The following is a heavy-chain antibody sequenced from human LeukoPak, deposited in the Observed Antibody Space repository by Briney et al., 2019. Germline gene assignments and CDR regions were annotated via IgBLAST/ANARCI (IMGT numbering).Heavy chain of an antibody. CDR3: ATVSIIAVAGTPFDY. J-gene: IGHJ4*02. CDR1: GYTLTKLS. D-gene: IGHD6-19*01. CDR2: FDPEDGET. Sequence: VASVKVSCKVSGYTLTKLSMHWVRQAPGKGLEWMGGFDPEDGETIYAQKFQGRVTMTEDTSTDTAYMELSSLRSEDTAVYYCATVSIIAVAGTPFDYWGQGTLVTVSS. V-gene: IGHV1-24*01.